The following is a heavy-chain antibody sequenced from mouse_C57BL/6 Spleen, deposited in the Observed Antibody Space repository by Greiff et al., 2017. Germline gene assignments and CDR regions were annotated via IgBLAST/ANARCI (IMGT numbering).Heavy chain of an antibody. CDR2: IDPSDSET. CDR1: GYTFTSYW. D-gene: IGHD1-1*01. V-gene: IGHV1-52*01. CDR3: ARRDYGSGYRYCDV. Sequence: VQLQQPGAELVRPGSSVKLSCKASGYTFTSYWLHWVKQRPIQGLEWIGNIDPSDSETHYNQKFKDKATLTVDKSSSTAYMQLSSLTSEDSSVYYCARRDYGSGYRYCDVGGTGTTVTVSS. J-gene: IGHJ1*03.